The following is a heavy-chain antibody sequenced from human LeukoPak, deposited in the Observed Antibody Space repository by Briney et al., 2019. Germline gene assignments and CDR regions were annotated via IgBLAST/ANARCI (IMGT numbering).Heavy chain of an antibody. J-gene: IGHJ4*02. CDR3: PRDHGPSTLLS. Sequence: PSETLSLICTVYGVSFSGNFWTWIRQPPGKGLEWVGEINDSGSTRHNPPLKSRVTISVDTSKNQFSLKLSSVAAADTAVYYCPRDHGPSTLLSWGQGALVTVSS. D-gene: IGHD1-14*01. CDR2: INDSGST. V-gene: IGHV4-34*01. CDR1: GVSFSGNF.